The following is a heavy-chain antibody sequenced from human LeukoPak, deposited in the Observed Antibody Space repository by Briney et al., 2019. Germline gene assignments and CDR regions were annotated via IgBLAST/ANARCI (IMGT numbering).Heavy chain of an antibody. CDR3: ARDSFSGVAAAGTDFDY. CDR1: GYTLTGYY. CDR2: INPNSGGT. V-gene: IGHV1-2*06. J-gene: IGHJ4*02. Sequence: ASVNVSCKASGYTLTGYYMHWVRQAPGQGLEWMGRINPNSGGTNYAQKFQGRVTMTRDTSISTAYMELSRLRSDDTAVYYCARDSFSGVAAAGTDFDYWGQGTLVTVSS. D-gene: IGHD6-13*01.